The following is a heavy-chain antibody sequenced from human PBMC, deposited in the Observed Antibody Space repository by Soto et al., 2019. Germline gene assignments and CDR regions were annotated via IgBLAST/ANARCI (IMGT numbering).Heavy chain of an antibody. V-gene: IGHV3-30*18. J-gene: IGHJ2*01. D-gene: IGHD4-17*01. Sequence: QVQLVESGGGVVQPGRSLRLSCAASGFTFSSYGMHWVRQAPGKGLEWVAVISYDGSNKYYADSVKGRFTISRDNSKNTLYLQMSRLRAEDTAVYYCAKDNPNDYGDWYFDLWGRGTLVTVSS. CDR3: AKDNPNDYGDWYFDL. CDR2: ISYDGSNK. CDR1: GFTFSSYG.